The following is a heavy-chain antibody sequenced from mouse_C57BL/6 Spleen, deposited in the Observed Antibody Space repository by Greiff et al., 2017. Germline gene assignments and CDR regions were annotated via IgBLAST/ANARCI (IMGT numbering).Heavy chain of an antibody. CDR1: GFSLTSYG. Sequence: VHLVESGPGLVQPSQSLSITCTVSGFSLTSYGVHWVRQSPGKGLEWLGVIWRGGSTDYNAAFMSRLSITKDNSKSQVFFKMNSLQADDTAIYYCASQIYYDYDGYAMDYWGQGTSVTVSS. J-gene: IGHJ4*01. CDR3: ASQIYYDYDGYAMDY. V-gene: IGHV2-5*01. D-gene: IGHD2-4*01. CDR2: IWRGGST.